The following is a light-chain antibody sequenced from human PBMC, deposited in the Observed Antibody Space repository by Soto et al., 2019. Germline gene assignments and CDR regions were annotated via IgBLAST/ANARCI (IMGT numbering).Light chain of an antibody. CDR2: EVN. CDR1: SSDVGGYNY. CDR3: QSYDSDLSAWV. Sequence: QSALTQPPSASGSPGQSVAISCTGTSSDVGGYNYVSWYQQHPGKAPKLMIYEVNKRPSGVPDRFSGSKSGNTASLAITGLQSEDEAAYYCQSYDSDLSAWVFGGGTKLTVL. J-gene: IGLJ3*02. V-gene: IGLV2-8*01.